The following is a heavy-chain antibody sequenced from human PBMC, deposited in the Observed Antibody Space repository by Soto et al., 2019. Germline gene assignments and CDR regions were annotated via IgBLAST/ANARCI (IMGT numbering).Heavy chain of an antibody. CDR1: GFTFSSYA. V-gene: IGHV3-23*01. J-gene: IGHJ6*02. CDR3: AKMGRGFLEWFRYCYYGMDV. D-gene: IGHD3-3*01. CDR2: ISGSGGST. Sequence: GESLKISCAASGFTFSSYAMSWVRQAPGKGLEWVSAISGSGGSTYYADSVKGRFTISRDNSKNTLYLQMNSRRAEDTVVYYCAKMGRGFLEWFRYCYYGMDVWGQGTTVTVSS.